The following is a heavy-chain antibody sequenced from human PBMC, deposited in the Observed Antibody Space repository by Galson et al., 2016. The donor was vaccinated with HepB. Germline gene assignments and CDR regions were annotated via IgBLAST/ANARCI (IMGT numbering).Heavy chain of an antibody. J-gene: IGHJ4*02. V-gene: IGHV3-23*01. D-gene: IGHD5-24*01. CDR3: AKGGKWLQYIFDY. CDR2: ISSTGDST. CDR1: GFTFSSFT. Sequence: SLRLSCAVSGFTFSSFTTSWVRQAPGKGLHWVSTISSTGDSTYYADSVKGRFTISRDNSKNTLYLQMNSLRAEDTAVYYCAKGGKWLQYIFDYWGQGTLVTVSS.